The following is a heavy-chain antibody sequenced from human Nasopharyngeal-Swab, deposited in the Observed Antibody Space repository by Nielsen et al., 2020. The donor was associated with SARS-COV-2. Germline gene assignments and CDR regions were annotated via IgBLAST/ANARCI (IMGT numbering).Heavy chain of an antibody. D-gene: IGHD5-18*01. V-gene: IGHV1-69*04. Sequence: SVKVSCKASGGTFSSYAISWVRQAPGQGLEWMGRIIPILGIANYAQKFQGRVTITADKSTSTAYMELSSLRSEDTAVYHCARGDSYGASWYFDLWGRGTLVTVSS. CDR1: GGTFSSYA. J-gene: IGHJ2*01. CDR2: IIPILGIA. CDR3: ARGDSYGASWYFDL.